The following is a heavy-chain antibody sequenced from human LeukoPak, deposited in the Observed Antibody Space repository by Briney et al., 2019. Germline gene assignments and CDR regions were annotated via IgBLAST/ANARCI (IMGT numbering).Heavy chain of an antibody. CDR1: GFSFSTYW. J-gene: IGHJ6*02. Sequence: GGSLRLSCAASGFSFSTYWMHWVRHIPGKEPVWVSRINSDGSITIYADSVKGRFTVSKDNAKNMLYLQMTSLRADDTATYYCASDSPSNGLDVWGQGTTVTVSS. CDR3: ASDSPSNGLDV. CDR2: INSDGSIT. V-gene: IGHV3-74*01.